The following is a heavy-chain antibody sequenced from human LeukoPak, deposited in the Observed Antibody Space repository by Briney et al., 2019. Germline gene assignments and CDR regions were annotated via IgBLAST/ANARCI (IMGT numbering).Heavy chain of an antibody. J-gene: IGHJ4*02. CDR1: GYTFTSYG. Sequence: GASVKVSCKASGYTFTSYGISWVRQAPGQGLEWMGWISAYNGNTNYAQKLQGRVTMTTDTSTSTAYMELRSLRSDDTAVYYCARDVMVYGDYGGFDYWGQGTLVTVSS. CDR2: ISAYNGNT. D-gene: IGHD4-17*01. V-gene: IGHV1-18*01. CDR3: ARDVMVYGDYGGFDY.